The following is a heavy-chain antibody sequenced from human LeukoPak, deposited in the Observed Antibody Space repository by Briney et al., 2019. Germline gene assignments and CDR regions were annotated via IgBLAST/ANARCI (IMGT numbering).Heavy chain of an antibody. V-gene: IGHV3-30-3*01. CDR3: ASETYRN. CDR1: GFTFSSYA. D-gene: IGHD4-17*01. J-gene: IGHJ4*02. CDR2: ISYDGSNK. Sequence: GGSLRLSCAASGFTFSSYAMHWVRQAPGKGLEWVAVISYDGSNKYYADSVKGRFTISRDNSKNTLYLQMNSLRAEDTAVYYCASETYRNWGQGTLVTVSS.